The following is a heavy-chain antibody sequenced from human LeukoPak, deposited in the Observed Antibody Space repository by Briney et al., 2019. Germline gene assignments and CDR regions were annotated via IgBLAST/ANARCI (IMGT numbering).Heavy chain of an antibody. CDR3: TTAMGPVPYCSSTSCFDY. V-gene: IGHV3-15*01. CDR2: IKSKTDGGTT. Sequence: GGSLRLSCAASGFTFSNAWMSWVRQAPGKGLEWVGRIKSKTDGGTTDYAAPVKGRFTISRDDSKNTLYLQMNSLKTEDTAVYYCTTAMGPVPYCSSTSCFDYWGQGALVTVSS. J-gene: IGHJ4*02. D-gene: IGHD2-2*01. CDR1: GFTFSNAW.